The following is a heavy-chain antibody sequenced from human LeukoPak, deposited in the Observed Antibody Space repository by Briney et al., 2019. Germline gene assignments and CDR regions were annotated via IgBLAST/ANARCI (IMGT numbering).Heavy chain of an antibody. CDR3: ARDSLPRGYSSGWYVLWFDP. V-gene: IGHV1-3*01. Sequence: ASVKVSCKASGYTFTSCAMHWVRQAPGQRLEWMGWINAGNGNTKYSQKFQGRVTITRDTSASTAYMELSSLRSEDTAVYYCARDSLPRGYSSGWYVLWFDPWGQGTLVTVSS. CDR2: INAGNGNT. CDR1: GYTFTSCA. J-gene: IGHJ5*02. D-gene: IGHD6-19*01.